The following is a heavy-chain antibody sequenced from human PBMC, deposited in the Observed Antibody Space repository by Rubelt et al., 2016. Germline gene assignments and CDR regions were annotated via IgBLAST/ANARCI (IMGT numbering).Heavy chain of an antibody. CDR1: GFTFSSSA. D-gene: IGHD3-9*01. J-gene: IGHJ4*02. Sequence: VQLVESGGGVVQPGRSLRLSCAASGFTFSSSAMHWVRQASGKGLEWVGRIRSKANSYAPAYAASVKGRFTISRDNGKSSLFLQTISLRAEDTAIYFCARDHDWAFDNWGQGTLVTVSS. CDR3: ARDHDWAFDN. CDR2: IRSKANSYAP. V-gene: IGHV3-73*01.